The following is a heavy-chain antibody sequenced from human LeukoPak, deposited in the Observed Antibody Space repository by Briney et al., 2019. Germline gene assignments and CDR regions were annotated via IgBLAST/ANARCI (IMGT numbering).Heavy chain of an antibody. CDR3: ARDGWGKLERGPSDAFDI. CDR2: IYTSGST. D-gene: IGHD1-1*01. Sequence: PSETLSLTCTVSGGSISSYYWSWIRQPAGKGLEWIGRIYTSGSTNYNPSLKSRVTMSVDTSKNQFSLKLSSVTAADTAVYYCARDGWGKLERGPSDAFDIWGQGTMVTVSS. J-gene: IGHJ3*02. V-gene: IGHV4-4*07. CDR1: GGSISSYY.